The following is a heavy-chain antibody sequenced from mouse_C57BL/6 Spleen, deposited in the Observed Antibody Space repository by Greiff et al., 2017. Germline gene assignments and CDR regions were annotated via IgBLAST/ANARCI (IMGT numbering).Heavy chain of an antibody. J-gene: IGHJ1*03. CDR1: GFTFSSYG. V-gene: IGHV5-6*01. CDR3: ARHITTVVSFDV. Sequence: EVQLQESGGDLVKPGGSLKLSCAASGFTFSSYGMSWVRQTPDKRLEWVATISSGGSYTYYPDSVKGRFTISRDNAKNTLYLQMSSLKSEDTAMYYCARHITTVVSFDVWGTGTTVTVSS. CDR2: ISSGGSYT. D-gene: IGHD1-1*01.